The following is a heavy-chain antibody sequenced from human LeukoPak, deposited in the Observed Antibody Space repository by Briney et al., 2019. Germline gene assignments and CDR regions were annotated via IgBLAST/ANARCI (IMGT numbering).Heavy chain of an antibody. CDR3: ARQGEWHYDSSGYHRLDAFDI. Sequence: SETLSLTCTVSGGSISSSSYYWGWIRQPPGKGLEWIRSIYDSGYTYYNPSLKSRVTISVDTSKNQFSLKLSSVTAADTAVYYCARQGEWHYDSSGYHRLDAFDIWGQGTMVTVSS. CDR1: GGSISSSSYY. V-gene: IGHV4-39*01. J-gene: IGHJ3*02. D-gene: IGHD3-22*01. CDR2: IYDSGYT.